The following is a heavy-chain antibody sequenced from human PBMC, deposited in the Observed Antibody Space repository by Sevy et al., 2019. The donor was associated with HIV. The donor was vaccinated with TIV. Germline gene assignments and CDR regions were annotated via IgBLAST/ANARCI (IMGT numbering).Heavy chain of an antibody. CDR1: GFTFSTYD. Sequence: GGSLRLSCAASGFTFSTYDMHWVRQAPGKGLEWVAVIWYDGSNKYYADSVKGRFTISRDNSKNTLYLQMNSLRAEDTAVYYCAREGGTAGCGGYYYYGMDVWGQGTTVTVSS. V-gene: IGHV3-33*01. CDR3: AREGGTAGCGGYYYYGMDV. J-gene: IGHJ6*02. D-gene: IGHD3-10*01. CDR2: IWYDGSNK.